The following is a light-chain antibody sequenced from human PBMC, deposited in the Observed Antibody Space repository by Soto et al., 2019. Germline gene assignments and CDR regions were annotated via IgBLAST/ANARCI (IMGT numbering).Light chain of an antibody. CDR2: GTS. CDR1: QSVASNC. Sequence: EIVLTQSPGTLSLSPGERATLSCRASQSVASNCLAWYQQKPGQAPRLLIYGTSIRPSAIPDRFSGSGSGTDFTLTVSRLEPEDFAVYYCQNDGSSPQTFGQGTKVEI. J-gene: IGKJ1*01. V-gene: IGKV3-20*01. CDR3: QNDGSSPQT.